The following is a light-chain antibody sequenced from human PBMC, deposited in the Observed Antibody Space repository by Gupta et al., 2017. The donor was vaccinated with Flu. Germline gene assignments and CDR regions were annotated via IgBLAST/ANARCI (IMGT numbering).Light chain of an antibody. CDR2: GAS. V-gene: IGKV3-20*01. J-gene: IGKJ3*01. CDR1: QSVTSNY. CDR3: QQDGSSPT. Sequence: ENVLTQSPGTLSLSPGETATLSCRASQSVTSNYLAWYQQKPGQTPRLLIYGASTRATGIPDRFSGSGSGTDFTLTSSRLEPEDFAVYYWQQDGSSPTFGHGTKVDV.